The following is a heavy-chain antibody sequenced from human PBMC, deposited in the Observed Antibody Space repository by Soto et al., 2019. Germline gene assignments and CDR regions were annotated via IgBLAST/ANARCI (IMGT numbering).Heavy chain of an antibody. J-gene: IGHJ5*02. CDR3: AKETRITGTRGRFDP. Sequence: GGSLRLSCAASGFTFSSYAMSWVRQAPGKGLEWVSAISGSGGSTYYADSVKGRFTISRDNSKNTLYLQMNGLRAEDTAVYYCAKETRITGTRGRFDPWGQGTLVTVYS. CDR1: GFTFSSYA. V-gene: IGHV3-23*01. CDR2: ISGSGGST. D-gene: IGHD1-20*01.